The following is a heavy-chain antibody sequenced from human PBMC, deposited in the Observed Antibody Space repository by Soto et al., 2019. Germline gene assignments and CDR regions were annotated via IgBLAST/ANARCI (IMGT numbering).Heavy chain of an antibody. CDR3: ARGGSLRFLEWLPHYYYYYMDV. CDR1: GYTFTSYD. V-gene: IGHV1-8*01. CDR2: MNPNSGNT. Sequence: QVQLVQSGAEVKKPGASVKVSCKASGYTFTSYDINWVRQATGQGLEWMGWMNPNSGNTGYAQKFQGRVTMTRNTSIGSAYMELSSLRSEDTAVYYCARGGSLRFLEWLPHYYYYYMDVWGKGTTVTVSS. D-gene: IGHD3-3*01. J-gene: IGHJ6*03.